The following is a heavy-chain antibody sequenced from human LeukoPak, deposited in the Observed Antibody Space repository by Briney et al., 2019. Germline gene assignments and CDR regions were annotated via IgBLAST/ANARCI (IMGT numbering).Heavy chain of an antibody. Sequence: PSETLSLTCAVSGGSISTYYWSWIRQPAGKGLEWIGRIYISGRTNYNPSLKSRVTVSVDTSKNQFSLKLSSVAAADTAVYYCARDGGSGYYYFDFWGQGILVTVSS. CDR2: IYISGRT. D-gene: IGHD3-22*01. V-gene: IGHV4-4*07. CDR1: GGSISTYY. J-gene: IGHJ4*02. CDR3: ARDGGSGYYYFDF.